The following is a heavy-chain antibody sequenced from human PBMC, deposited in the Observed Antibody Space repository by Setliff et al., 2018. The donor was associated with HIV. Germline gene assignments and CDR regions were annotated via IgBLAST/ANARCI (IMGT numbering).Heavy chain of an antibody. CDR1: GYTFTGYY. J-gene: IGHJ3*02. Sequence: RASVKVSCKASGYTFTGYYMHWVRQAPGQGLEWMGRINPNSGGTNYAQKFRGRVTMTRDTSISTAYMELSRLRSDDTAVYYCARGKKFLEWLLRENAFDIWGQGTMVTVSS. CDR3: ARGKKFLEWLLRENAFDI. V-gene: IGHV1-2*06. CDR2: INPNSGGT. D-gene: IGHD3-3*01.